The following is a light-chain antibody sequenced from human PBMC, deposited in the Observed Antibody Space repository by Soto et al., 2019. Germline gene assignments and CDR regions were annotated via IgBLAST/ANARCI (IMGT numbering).Light chain of an antibody. CDR1: SSDVGSYNL. CDR3: CSYAGSSTQA. CDR2: EGS. J-gene: IGLJ1*01. Sequence: LAQPASVSGSPGQSITISCTGTSSDVGSYNLVSWYQQHPGKAPKLMIYEGSKRPSGVSNRFSGSKSGNTASLTISGLQAEDEADYYCCSYAGSSTQAFGTGTKVTVL. V-gene: IGLV2-23*01.